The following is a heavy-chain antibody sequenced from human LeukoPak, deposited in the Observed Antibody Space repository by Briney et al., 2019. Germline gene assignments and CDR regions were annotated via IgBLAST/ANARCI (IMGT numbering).Heavy chain of an antibody. Sequence: SETLSLTCTVSGDSITTYYWSWIRQPPGKGLEWIGYIYYTGSTNSNPSLKSRVTMSVDTSKNQVSLDLMSVTAADTALYFCARFNTYYSGSGGSFDYWGQGTLVTVSS. J-gene: IGHJ4*02. V-gene: IGHV4-59*08. CDR1: GDSITTYY. CDR2: IYYTGST. D-gene: IGHD3-10*01. CDR3: ARFNTYYSGSGGSFDY.